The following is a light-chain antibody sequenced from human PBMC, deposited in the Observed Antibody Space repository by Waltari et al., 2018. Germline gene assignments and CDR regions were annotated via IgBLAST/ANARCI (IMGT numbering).Light chain of an antibody. CDR3: SSYISSDTLEL. J-gene: IGLJ2*01. Sequence: SCTGSSSDIGNYNYVSWYQQHPGKAPKLMIFDVSNRPSGVSNRFSGSKSGNTASLTISGLQAEDEADYYCSSYISSDTLELFGGGTSLTVL. CDR2: DVS. V-gene: IGLV2-14*03. CDR1: SSDIGNYNY.